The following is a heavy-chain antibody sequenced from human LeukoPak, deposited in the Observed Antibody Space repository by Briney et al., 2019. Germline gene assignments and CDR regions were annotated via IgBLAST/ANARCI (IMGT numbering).Heavy chain of an antibody. Sequence: SDTLTLTCAVYGGSFSGYYWSWLRRSPGKGLEWIGEFNHSGSTNYKPSLKSRVTISVDTSKNQFSLKLSSVTAADTAVYYCARGSRGYYSFDYWGQGTLVTVSS. CDR3: ARGSRGYYSFDY. V-gene: IGHV4-34*01. CDR1: GGSFSGYY. CDR2: FNHSGST. J-gene: IGHJ4*02. D-gene: IGHD3-10*01.